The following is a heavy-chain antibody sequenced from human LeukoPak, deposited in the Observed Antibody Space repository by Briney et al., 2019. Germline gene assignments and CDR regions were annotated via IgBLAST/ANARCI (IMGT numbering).Heavy chain of an antibody. CDR3: ARDRAFGWFDP. D-gene: IGHD2/OR15-2a*01. J-gene: IGHJ5*02. CDR1: GGSISSYY. CDR2: IYYSGST. V-gene: IGHV4-59*01. Sequence: PSETLSLTCTVSGGSISSYYWSWIRQPPGKGLEWIGYIYYSGSTNYSPSLRSRVTISVDTSKNEFSLKPSSVTAADTAVYYCARDRAFGWFDPWGQGTLVTVSS.